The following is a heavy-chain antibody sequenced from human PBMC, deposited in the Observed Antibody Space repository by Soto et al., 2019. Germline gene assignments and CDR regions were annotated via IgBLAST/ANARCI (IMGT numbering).Heavy chain of an antibody. CDR2: INHSGST. D-gene: IGHD2-2*01. Sequence: PSETLSLTCAVYGGSFSGYYWSWIRQPPGKGLEWIGEINHSGSTNYNPSLKSRVTISVDTSKNQFSLKLSSVTAADTAVYYCARGVGEVVSYYYYMDVWGKGTTVTVSS. CDR3: ARGVGEVVSYYYYMDV. CDR1: GGSFSGYY. V-gene: IGHV4-34*01. J-gene: IGHJ6*03.